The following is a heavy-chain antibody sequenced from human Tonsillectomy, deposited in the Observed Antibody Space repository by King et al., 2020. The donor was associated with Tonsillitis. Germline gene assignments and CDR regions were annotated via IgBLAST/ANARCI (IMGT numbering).Heavy chain of an antibody. V-gene: IGHV4-39*07. D-gene: IGHD2-2*01. CDR1: GGSISSSTYF. CDR2: VYYSGST. J-gene: IGHJ2*01. Sequence: LQLQESGPGLVKPSETLSLTCTVSGGSISSSTYFWGWIRQPPGKGLEWIGSVYYSGSTYSNPSLKSRVTISVDTSKNQFYLKLSSVAAADTAVYYCATLGSPNCYGSGSTFVWYFDLWGRGTLVTVSS. CDR3: ATLGSPNCYGSGSTFVWYFDL.